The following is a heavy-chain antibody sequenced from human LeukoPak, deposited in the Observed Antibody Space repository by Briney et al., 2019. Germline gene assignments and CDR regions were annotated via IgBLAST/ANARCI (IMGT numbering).Heavy chain of an antibody. CDR2: ISSSGSTI. V-gene: IGHV3-48*03. J-gene: IGHJ4*02. CDR3: ARDLVAVRGALDY. CDR1: GFTFSSYE. D-gene: IGHD3-10*01. Sequence: GRSLRLSCAGSGFTFSSYEMNWVRQAPGKGLEWVSHISSSGSTIYYADSVKGRFTISRDNAQNSLYLQMNSLRAEDTAVYYCARDLVAVRGALDYWGQGTPVIVSS.